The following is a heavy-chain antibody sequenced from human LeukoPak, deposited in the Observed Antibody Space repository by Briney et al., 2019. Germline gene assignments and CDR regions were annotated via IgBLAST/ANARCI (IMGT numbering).Heavy chain of an antibody. CDR3: ARQNPSGSYGYYFDY. Sequence: PSETLSLTCTVSGGSIRSYYWSWIRQPPGKGLEWIGYIYYSGSTNYNPSLKSRVTTSVDTSKNQFSLKLSSVTAAGTAVYYCARQNPSGSYGYYFDYWGQGTLVTVSS. CDR1: GGSIRSYY. J-gene: IGHJ4*02. D-gene: IGHD1-26*01. CDR2: IYYSGST. V-gene: IGHV4-59*08.